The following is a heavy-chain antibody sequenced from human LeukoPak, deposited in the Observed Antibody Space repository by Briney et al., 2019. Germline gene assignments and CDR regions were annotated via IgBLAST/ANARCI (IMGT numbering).Heavy chain of an antibody. J-gene: IGHJ4*02. Sequence: PGGSLRLSCAGSGFTFDGYGMHWFRQTPGKGLEWVAVIAYDGSRAFYADSVKGRFTITRDNSKNTMSVQMDDLRAEDTAVYYCTRYNNDLFDYWGQGTLVTVSS. V-gene: IGHV3-33*01. CDR2: IAYDGSRA. CDR3: TRYNNDLFDY. CDR1: GFTFDGYG. D-gene: IGHD1-14*01.